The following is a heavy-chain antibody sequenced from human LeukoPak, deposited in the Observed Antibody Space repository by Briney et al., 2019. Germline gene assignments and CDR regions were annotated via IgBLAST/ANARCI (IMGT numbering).Heavy chain of an antibody. Sequence: GRSLRLSCRVSGFLFRGYDLSWVPQAPGKGLEWVVFIRSKALYGTSEYAASVEGRFTISRDDYNSIAYLQMNSLKTEDTAVYFCVRESVRDYYFDYWGQGTLVTVSS. J-gene: IGHJ4*02. CDR1: GFLFRGYD. D-gene: IGHD3-10*02. V-gene: IGHV3-49*04. CDR2: IRSKALYGTS. CDR3: VRESVRDYYFDY.